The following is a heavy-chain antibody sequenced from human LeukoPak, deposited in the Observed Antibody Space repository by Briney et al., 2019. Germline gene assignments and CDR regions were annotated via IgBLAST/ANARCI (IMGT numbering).Heavy chain of an antibody. CDR2: IYTRGST. V-gene: IGHV4-61*02. CDR3: ARHKRAQPMVRGRCYFDY. CDR1: GGSLSSDIYY. D-gene: IGHD3-10*01. J-gene: IGHJ4*02. Sequence: SETLSLTCTVSGGSLSSDIYYWSWIRQPAGNTLEWIGRIYTRGSTNYNPSLKSRVTISVDTSKNQFSLKLSSVTAADTAVYYCARHKRAQPMVRGRCYFDYWGQGTLVTVSS.